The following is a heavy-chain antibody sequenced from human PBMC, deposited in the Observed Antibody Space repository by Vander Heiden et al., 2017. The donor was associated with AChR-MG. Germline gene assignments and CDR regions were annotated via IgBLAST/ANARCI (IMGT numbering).Heavy chain of an antibody. J-gene: IGHJ6*02. CDR1: GGTFSSYA. CDR3: ARGGTILGYGMDV. Sequence: QVQLVQSGAEVTKPGSSVKVSCKASGGTFSSYAISWVRQAPGQGLEWMGGIIPIFGTANYAQKVQGRVTITADKSTSTAYMEMRRMRSEDTAVYYFARGGTILGYGMDVWGQGTTVTVSS. CDR2: IIPIFGTA. D-gene: IGHD3-3*01. V-gene: IGHV1-69*06.